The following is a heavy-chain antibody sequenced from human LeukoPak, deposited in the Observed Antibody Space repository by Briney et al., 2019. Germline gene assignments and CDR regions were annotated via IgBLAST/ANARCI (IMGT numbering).Heavy chain of an antibody. CDR2: ISGSGGST. Sequence: GGSLRLSCAASGFTFSSYAMTWVRQAPGKGLEWVSAISGSGGSTYYADSVKGRFTISRDNSKNMLYLQMNSLRAEDTAIYYCARGGPFLEWFAAFDIWGQGTMVTVSS. CDR1: GFTFSSYA. J-gene: IGHJ3*02. V-gene: IGHV3-23*01. CDR3: ARGGPFLEWFAAFDI. D-gene: IGHD3-3*02.